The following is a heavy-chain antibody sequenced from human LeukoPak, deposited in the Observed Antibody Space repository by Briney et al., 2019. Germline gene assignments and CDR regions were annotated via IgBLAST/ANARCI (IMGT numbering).Heavy chain of an antibody. V-gene: IGHV1-2*06. J-gene: IGHJ4*02. Sequence: ASVKVSCKASGYTFSDYYIHWVRQAPGQGLEWVGRILPKSGGTTYAQKLQGRVTVTRDTSIGTAYMELSRLTSDDTAVYYCARERGVGDSAFDYWGQGSLVTVSS. CDR2: ILPKSGGT. CDR1: GYTFSDYY. D-gene: IGHD2-8*01. CDR3: ARERGVGDSAFDY.